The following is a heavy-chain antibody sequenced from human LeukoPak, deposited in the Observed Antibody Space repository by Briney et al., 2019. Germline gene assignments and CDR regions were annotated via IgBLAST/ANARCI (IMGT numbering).Heavy chain of an antibody. CDR1: GGSISSYY. Sequence: SETLSLTCTVSGGSISSYYWSWIRQPAGKGLEWIGRIYTSGSTYYNPSLKSRVTISVDTSKNQFSLKLSSVTAADTAVYYCARARYGSGSSVYYYYYYMDVWGKGTTVTVSS. CDR3: ARARYGSGSSVYYYYYYMDV. D-gene: IGHD3-10*01. CDR2: IYTSGST. J-gene: IGHJ6*03. V-gene: IGHV4-4*07.